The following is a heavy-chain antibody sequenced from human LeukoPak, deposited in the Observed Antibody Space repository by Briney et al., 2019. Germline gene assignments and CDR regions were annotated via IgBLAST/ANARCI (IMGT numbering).Heavy chain of an antibody. D-gene: IGHD1-7*01. CDR3: TRAGNYRFDY. CDR2: IDPDGRTT. Sequence: GGSLRLSCAASGFTFSSSGVHWVRQAPGKGLVWVSRIDPDGRTTNYADSVKGRFTISRDNAKNTLYLQMNSLSVEDTAVYYCTRAGNYRFDYWGPGTLVTVSS. V-gene: IGHV3-74*01. CDR1: GFTFSSSG. J-gene: IGHJ4*02.